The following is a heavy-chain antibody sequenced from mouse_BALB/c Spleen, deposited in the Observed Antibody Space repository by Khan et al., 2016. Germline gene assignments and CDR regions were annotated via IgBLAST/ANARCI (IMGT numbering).Heavy chain of an antibody. CDR3: ARFGNFGYFDV. Sequence: EVELVESGGGLVQPGGSRKLSCAASGFTFSYFGMHWVRQAPEKGLEWVAFISYDNSTVYYADPVKGRFTISSDNPKNTLFLQMSSLRSADTAMSYCARFGNFGYFDVWGAGTTVTVSS. CDR1: GFTFSYFG. J-gene: IGHJ1*01. V-gene: IGHV5-17*02. D-gene: IGHD2-1*01. CDR2: ISYDNSTV.